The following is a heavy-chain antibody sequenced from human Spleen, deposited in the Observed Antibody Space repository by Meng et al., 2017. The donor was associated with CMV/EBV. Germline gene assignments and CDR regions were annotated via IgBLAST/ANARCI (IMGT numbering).Heavy chain of an antibody. V-gene: IGHV4-61*01. CDR1: GGSVSSGSYY. Sequence: GSLRLSCTVSGGSVSSGSYYWSWIRQPPGKGLEWIGYIYYSGSTNYNPSLKSRVTISVDTSKNQFSLKLSSVTAADTAVYYCARVSSSQTDFDYWGQGTLVTVSS. CDR2: IYYSGST. CDR3: ARVSSSQTDFDY. D-gene: IGHD6-6*01. J-gene: IGHJ4*02.